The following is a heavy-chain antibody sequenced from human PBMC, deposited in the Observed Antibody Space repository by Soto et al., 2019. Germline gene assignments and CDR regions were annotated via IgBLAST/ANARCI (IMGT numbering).Heavy chain of an antibody. CDR3: ARGSMVDWNFSPGLDP. CDR1: GYTFTGYY. Sequence: ASVKVSCKASGYTFTGYYMHWVRQAPGQGLEWMGWINPNSGGTNYAQKFQGRVTVTRDTSISTAYMELSRLRSDDTAVYYCARGSMVDWNFSPGLDPWGQGTLVTVSS. D-gene: IGHD1-7*01. V-gene: IGHV1-2*02. J-gene: IGHJ5*02. CDR2: INPNSGGT.